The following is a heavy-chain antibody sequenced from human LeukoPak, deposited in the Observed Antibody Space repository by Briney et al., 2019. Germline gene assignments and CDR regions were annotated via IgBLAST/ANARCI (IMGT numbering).Heavy chain of an antibody. CDR1: GGSISSYY. CDR2: INFSGST. J-gene: IGHJ4*02. V-gene: IGHV4-59*08. D-gene: IGHD1-26*01. Sequence: SETLSLTCTDSGGSISSYYWRWIRQPPGKELEWIGYINFSGSTKSNSALESRVTISMDMSKNQFSLKLNSVTAADTAVYYCTRGGSADPFEQWGQGNLVTVSS. CDR3: TRGGSADPFEQ.